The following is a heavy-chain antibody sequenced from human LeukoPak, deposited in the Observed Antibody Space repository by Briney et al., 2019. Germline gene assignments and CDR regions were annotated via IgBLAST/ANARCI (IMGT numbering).Heavy chain of an antibody. CDR2: ITGSGDRT. CDR3: AKGGAWLRFDD. J-gene: IGHJ4*02. Sequence: GGSLRLSCAASGFTFTNHGMSWVRQALGKGLEWVSAITGSGDRTYYADSVKGRFTISRDNSKNTLYLQMNNVRAEDTAVYYCAKGGAWLRFDDWGQGTLVTVSS. CDR1: GFTFTNHG. D-gene: IGHD5-12*01. V-gene: IGHV3-23*01.